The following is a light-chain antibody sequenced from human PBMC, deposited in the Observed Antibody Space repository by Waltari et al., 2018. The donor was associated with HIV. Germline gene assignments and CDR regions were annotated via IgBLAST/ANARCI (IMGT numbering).Light chain of an antibody. CDR2: SNN. V-gene: IGLV1-44*01. CDR1: RSNIGSSS. Sequence: QSVLTQPPSASGTPGQRVTISCSGSRSNIGSSSVTWYQQVPGTAPKLLIYSNNQRPSGVPDRFSGSRSGTSASLAISGLQSEDEADYFCAAWDDSLNGPVFGGGTRLTVL. CDR3: AAWDDSLNGPV. J-gene: IGLJ3*02.